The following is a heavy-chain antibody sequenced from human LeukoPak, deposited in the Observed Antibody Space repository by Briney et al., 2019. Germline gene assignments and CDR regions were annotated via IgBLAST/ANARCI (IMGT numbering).Heavy chain of an antibody. D-gene: IGHD3-22*01. CDR1: GFTFSDYA. CDR2: LSGSGTTT. Sequence: PGGSLRLSCAASGFTFSDYAMSWVRQVPGKGLEWVSTLSGSGTTTFYANSVKGRFTISRDSSKNTLYLQMNSRRAADTALYYCTKDYDTVGYYSSDYWGQGTLVTVSS. CDR3: TKDYDTVGYYSSDY. V-gene: IGHV3-23*01. J-gene: IGHJ4*02.